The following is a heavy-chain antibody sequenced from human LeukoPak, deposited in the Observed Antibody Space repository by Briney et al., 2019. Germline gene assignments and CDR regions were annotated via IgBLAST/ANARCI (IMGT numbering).Heavy chain of an antibody. CDR2: ISGSGGST. CDR3: AKGFTMIVGTFFDY. V-gene: IGHV3-23*01. J-gene: IGHJ4*02. Sequence: GGYLRLSGAASGFTCSSNAMSWVRQAPGKGLEWVSAISGSGGSTYYADSVKGRFTISRDNSKNTLYLQMNSLRAEDTAVYYCAKGFTMIVGTFFDYWGQGTLVTIPS. CDR1: GFTCSSNA. D-gene: IGHD3-22*01.